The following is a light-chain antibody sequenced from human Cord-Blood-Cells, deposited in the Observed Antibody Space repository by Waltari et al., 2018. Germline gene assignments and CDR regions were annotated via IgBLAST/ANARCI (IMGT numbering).Light chain of an antibody. CDR2: AAS. CDR1: QSISSY. CDR3: QQSDSTPCS. J-gene: IGKJ2*04. Sequence: DNQMPQSPSSLSASVGDRVTIPYQASQSISSYLNWYQQKPGKAPNLLIYAASSLQSGVPSSFSGSGSGTDFTLTISSLQPEDFATYYCQQSDSTPCSFGQGTKLEIK. V-gene: IGKV1-39*01.